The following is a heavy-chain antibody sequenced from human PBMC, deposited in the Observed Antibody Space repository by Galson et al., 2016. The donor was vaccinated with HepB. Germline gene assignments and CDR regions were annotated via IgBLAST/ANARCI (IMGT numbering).Heavy chain of an antibody. CDR2: IDPSDSYI. CDR1: GYSFTTYW. Sequence: QSGAEVKKPGESLRISCKGSGYSFTTYWITWVRQMPGKGLEWMGNIDPSDSYIDYSPSFQGHVTISADKSITTAYLQWSSLKASDSAMYYCLRPGTRIATRDDAFDIWGQGTMVTVSS. CDR3: LRPGTRIATRDDAFDI. D-gene: IGHD6-6*01. V-gene: IGHV5-10-1*01. J-gene: IGHJ3*02.